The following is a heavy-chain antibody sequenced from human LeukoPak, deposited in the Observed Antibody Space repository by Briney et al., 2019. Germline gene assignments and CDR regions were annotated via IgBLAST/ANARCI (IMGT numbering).Heavy chain of an antibody. CDR1: GGSFSGYY. V-gene: IGHV4-34*01. CDR2: INHSGST. D-gene: IGHD3-10*01. J-gene: IGHJ6*03. Sequence: PSETLSLTCAVYGGSFSGYYWSWIRQPPGKGLEWIGEINHSGSTNYNPSLKSRVTISVDTSKNQFSLKLSSVTAADTAVYYCARVLPMVRGVIYYYYYMDVWGKGTTVTVSS. CDR3: ARVLPMVRGVIYYYYYMDV.